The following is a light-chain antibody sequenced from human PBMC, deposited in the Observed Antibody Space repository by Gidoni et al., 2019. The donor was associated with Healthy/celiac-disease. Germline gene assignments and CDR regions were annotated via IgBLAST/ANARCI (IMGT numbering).Light chain of an antibody. Sequence: QSALTQPASVSGSPGQSITISCTGTSSDVGSYNFVSWYQQHPGKAPKLMIYEDSKRPSGVSNRFSGYKSGKTASLTISGLQAEDEADYYCCSYAGSYVFGIGTKVTVL. V-gene: IGLV2-23*01. CDR3: CSYAGSYV. CDR2: EDS. J-gene: IGLJ1*01. CDR1: SSDVGSYNF.